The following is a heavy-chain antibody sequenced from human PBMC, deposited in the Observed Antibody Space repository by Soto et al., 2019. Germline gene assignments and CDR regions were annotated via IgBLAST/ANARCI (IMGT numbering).Heavy chain of an antibody. CDR3: ARGFFDSSGYSAAFDI. Sequence: SETLSLPCTVSGGSITSDYWNWIRQPPGKRLEWIAYVSHSGITNYNPSLQSRVTISIDTSKNEFSLRLSSVTAADTAVYFCARGFFDSSGYSAAFDIWGRGTLVTV. D-gene: IGHD3-22*01. CDR1: GGSITSDY. V-gene: IGHV4-59*01. J-gene: IGHJ3*02. CDR2: VSHSGIT.